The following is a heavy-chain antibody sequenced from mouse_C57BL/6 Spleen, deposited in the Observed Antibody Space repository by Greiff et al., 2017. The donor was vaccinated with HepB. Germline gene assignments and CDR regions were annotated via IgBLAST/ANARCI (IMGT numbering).Heavy chain of an antibody. CDR3: ARGDYGGSYGY. J-gene: IGHJ2*01. CDR2: ISYDGSN. Sequence: EVQLQESGPGLVKPSQSLSLTCSVTGYSITSGYYWNWIRQFPGNKLEWMGYISYDGSNNYNPSLKNRISITRDTSKNQFFLKLNSVTTEDTATYYWARGDYGGSYGYWGQGTTLTVSS. CDR1: GYSITSGYY. D-gene: IGHD1-1*01. V-gene: IGHV3-6*01.